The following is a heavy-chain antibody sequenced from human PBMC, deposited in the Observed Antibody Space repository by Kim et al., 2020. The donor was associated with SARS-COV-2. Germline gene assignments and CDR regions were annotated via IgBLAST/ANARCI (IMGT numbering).Heavy chain of an antibody. CDR2: ISFDGNTQ. Sequence: GGSLRLSCGVSGFNFGSYAMHWVRQAPGRGLEWVAVISFDGNTQNYADSVKGRFTISRDTSKNTVYLQMTSLRADDTALYFCARDNFIWSAIDHWGQGSYVTVSS. D-gene: IGHD3-10*01. CDR3: ARDNFIWSAIDH. V-gene: IGHV3-33*05. J-gene: IGHJ4*01. CDR1: GFNFGSYA.